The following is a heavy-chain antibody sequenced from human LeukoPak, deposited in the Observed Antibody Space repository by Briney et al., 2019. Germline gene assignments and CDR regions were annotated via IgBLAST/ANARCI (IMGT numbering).Heavy chain of an antibody. Sequence: GGSLGPSFAASGFALNSQRISWVRKAPGKGLEWVASIKEDEIEIHYVDSVKGRFTISRDNAKDSLYLQMNSLRVEDTAVYYCARGGFRHFDPWGQGTLVTVSS. CDR3: ARGGFRHFDP. V-gene: IGHV3-7*01. D-gene: IGHD3-22*01. J-gene: IGHJ5*02. CDR1: GFALNSQR. CDR2: IKEDEIEI.